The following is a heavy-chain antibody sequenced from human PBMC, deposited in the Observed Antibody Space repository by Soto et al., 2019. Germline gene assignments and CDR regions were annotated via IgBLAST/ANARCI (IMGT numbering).Heavy chain of an antibody. V-gene: IGHV3-15*07. CDR2: IKSKTDGGTT. CDR1: GFTFSNAW. CDR3: AHIPPGTTVNFDY. D-gene: IGHD4-17*01. Sequence: PGGSLRLSCAASGFTFSNAWINWVRQAPGKGLEWVGRIKSKTDGGTTDFAASVKGRFAISRDDSKNQVVLTMTNMDPVDTATYYCAHIPPGTTVNFDYWGQGTLVTVSS. J-gene: IGHJ4*02.